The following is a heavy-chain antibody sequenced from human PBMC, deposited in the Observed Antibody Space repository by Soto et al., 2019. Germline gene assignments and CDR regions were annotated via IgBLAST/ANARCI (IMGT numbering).Heavy chain of an antibody. V-gene: IGHV4-31*03. CDR2: IYYSGST. CDR3: AREIVVVPAAIFWFGP. D-gene: IGHD2-2*02. J-gene: IGHJ5*02. CDR1: GGSISSGGYY. Sequence: TLSLTCTVSGGSISSGGYYWSWIRQHPGKGLEWIGYIYYSGSTYYNPSLKSRVTISVDTSKNQFSLKLSSVTAADTAVYYCAREIVVVPAAIFWFGPWGQGTLVTVSS.